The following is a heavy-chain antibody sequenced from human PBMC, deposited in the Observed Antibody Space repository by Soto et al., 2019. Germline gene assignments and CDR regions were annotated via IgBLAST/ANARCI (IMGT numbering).Heavy chain of an antibody. Sequence: QLQLQEAGPGLVKPSETLSLTCTVSGGSISSRSYYWGWIRQPPGKGLEWIGSIYYSGSTYYNPSLKRRVNISVDTTKNQFSLKLSSVTAADTAVYYCARRVARQYYDMLTGYYPRYFDYWGQGTLVTVSS. CDR3: ARRVARQYYDMLTGYYPRYFDY. V-gene: IGHV4-39*01. J-gene: IGHJ4*02. D-gene: IGHD3-9*01. CDR2: IYYSGST. CDR1: GGSISSRSYY.